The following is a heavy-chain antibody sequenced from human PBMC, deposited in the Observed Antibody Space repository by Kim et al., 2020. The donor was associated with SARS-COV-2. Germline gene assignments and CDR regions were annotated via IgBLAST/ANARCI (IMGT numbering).Heavy chain of an antibody. D-gene: IGHD6-6*01. CDR1: GFTFSSYS. CDR2: ISSSSSYI. V-gene: IGHV3-21*01. J-gene: IGHJ4*02. CDR3: ARVLAGRAARQPADY. Sequence: GGSLRLSCAASGFTFSSYSMNWVRQAPGKGLEWVSSISSSSSYIYYADSVKGRFTISRDNAKNSLYLQMNSLRAEDTAVYYCARVLAGRAARQPADYWGQGTLVTVSS.